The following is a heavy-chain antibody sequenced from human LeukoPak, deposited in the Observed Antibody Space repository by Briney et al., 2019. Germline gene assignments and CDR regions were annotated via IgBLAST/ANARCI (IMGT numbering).Heavy chain of an antibody. CDR2: ISSSSSYI. Sequence: GGSLRLSCAASGFTFSSYSMNWVRQAPGKGLEWVSSISSSSSYIYYADSVKGRFTIYRDNAKNSLYLQMNSLRAEDTAVYYCARDKGIVVVPAAMNYYYYGMDVWGQGTTVTVSS. V-gene: IGHV3-21*01. CDR1: GFTFSSYS. CDR3: ARDKGIVVVPAAMNYYYYGMDV. D-gene: IGHD2-2*01. J-gene: IGHJ6*02.